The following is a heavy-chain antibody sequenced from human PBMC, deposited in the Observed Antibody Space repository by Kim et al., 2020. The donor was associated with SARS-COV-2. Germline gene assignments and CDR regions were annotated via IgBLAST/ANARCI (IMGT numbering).Heavy chain of an antibody. CDR3: ARDRVGGSGSYRAFDI. Sequence: GGSLRLSCAASEFTFSNYAMSWVRQAPGKGLEWVLTISGSGADKYYADSVKGRFTTSRDNAENTLYLQMNSLRVEDTAVYYCARDRVGGSGSYRAFDIWGQGTMVTVSS. J-gene: IGHJ3*02. CDR2: ISGSGADK. CDR1: EFTFSNYA. V-gene: IGHV3-23*01. D-gene: IGHD3-10*01.